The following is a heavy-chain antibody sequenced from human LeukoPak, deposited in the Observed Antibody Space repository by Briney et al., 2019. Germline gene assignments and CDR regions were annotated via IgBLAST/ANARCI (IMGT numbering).Heavy chain of an antibody. CDR3: ARAADRAQNYDFWSGYFSCCDY. Sequence: ASVKVSCKASGYTFTSYSISWVRQAPGQGLERVGWINPNIGTTNYAQKFQGRVTITRDESTSTAYMELRRLRSADTAVYYCARAADRAQNYDFWSGYFSCCDYWGQGTLVTVSS. J-gene: IGHJ4*02. V-gene: IGHV1-69*05. D-gene: IGHD3-3*01. CDR1: GYTFTSYS. CDR2: INPNIGTT.